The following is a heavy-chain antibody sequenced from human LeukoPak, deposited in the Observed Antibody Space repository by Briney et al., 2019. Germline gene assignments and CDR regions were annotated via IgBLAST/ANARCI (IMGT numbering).Heavy chain of an antibody. Sequence: GGSLRLSCAASGFTFSSYAMSWVRQAPGKGLEWVSAISGSGGSTYYADSVKGRFTISRDNSKNTLYLQMNSLRAEDTAVYYCAKDPNNWNDPCYFDYWGQGTLVTVSS. CDR1: GFTFSSYA. CDR3: AKDPNNWNDPCYFDY. CDR2: ISGSGGST. J-gene: IGHJ4*02. V-gene: IGHV3-23*01. D-gene: IGHD1-1*01.